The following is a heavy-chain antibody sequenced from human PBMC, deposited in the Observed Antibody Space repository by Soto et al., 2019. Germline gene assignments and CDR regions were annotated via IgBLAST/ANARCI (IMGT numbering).Heavy chain of an antibody. CDR3: ARESGDYGRPYFDY. D-gene: IGHD3-10*01. CDR1: GGTFTSVP. V-gene: IGHV1-69*01. Sequence: VQLVQSGAEVQKPGSSVKVSCKASGGTFTSVPFSWVRQAPGQGFEWMGGIIPIFETTNYAQKFRGRLTITADESTTTAYMALTSLTSEDTAVYFCARESGDYGRPYFDYWGQGTLVTVSS. J-gene: IGHJ4*02. CDR2: IIPIFETT.